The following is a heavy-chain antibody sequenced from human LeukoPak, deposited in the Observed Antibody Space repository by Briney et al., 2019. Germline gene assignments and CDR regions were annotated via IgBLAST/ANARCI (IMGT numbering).Heavy chain of an antibody. CDR3: ARDLKSSYGINWFDP. D-gene: IGHD5-18*01. V-gene: IGHV4-59*01. Sequence: SETLSLTCTVSGGSISSYYGSWIRQPPGKGLEWIGYIYYSGGTNYNPSLKSRVTISVATSKNQFSLKLSSVTAADTAVYYCARDLKSSYGINWFDPWGQGTLVTVSS. CDR2: IYYSGGT. CDR1: GGSISSYY. J-gene: IGHJ5*02.